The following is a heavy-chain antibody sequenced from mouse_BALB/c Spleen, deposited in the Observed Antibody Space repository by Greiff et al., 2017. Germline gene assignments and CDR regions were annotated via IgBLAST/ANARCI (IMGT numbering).Heavy chain of an antibody. Sequence: QVQLKQSGAELVRPGTSVKVSCKASGYAFTNYLIEWVKQRPGQGLEWIGVINPGSGGTNYNQKFKGKATLTVDKSSSTAYMQLSSLTSEDSAVYYCARRGYYYGSSYYYAMDYWGQGTSVTVSS. CDR3: ARRGYYYGSSYYYAMDY. J-gene: IGHJ4*01. D-gene: IGHD1-1*01. CDR2: INPGSGGT. CDR1: GYAFTNYL. V-gene: IGHV1-54*01.